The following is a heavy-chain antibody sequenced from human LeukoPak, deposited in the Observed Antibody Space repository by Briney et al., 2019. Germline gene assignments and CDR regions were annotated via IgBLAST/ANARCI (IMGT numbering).Heavy chain of an antibody. J-gene: IGHJ4*02. CDR2: VSGYNVNT. Sequence: AASVKVSCXASGYTFTSYGISWVRRAHGQGLEWMGWVSGYNVNTNYAQKLQGRVTMTTDTITSTAYMELRSLRSDDTAVYYCAREGYCSGGTCYSGSIDYWGQGTLVTVSS. CDR3: AREGYCSGGTCYSGSIDY. V-gene: IGHV1-18*01. CDR1: GYTFTSYG. D-gene: IGHD2-15*01.